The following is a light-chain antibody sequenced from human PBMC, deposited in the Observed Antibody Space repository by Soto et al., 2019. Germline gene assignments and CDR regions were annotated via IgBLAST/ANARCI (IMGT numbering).Light chain of an antibody. CDR1: QGVSANS. CDR2: GAS. Sequence: EIVLTQSPGTLSLSPGDRTTLSCRASQGVSANSLAWYQQKPGQAPRLLIYGASIRATGISDRFSGSGSRTDVTLTISRLEPEDFAMYYCQQYASSPRTFGQGTRVDIK. V-gene: IGKV3-20*01. CDR3: QQYASSPRT. J-gene: IGKJ1*01.